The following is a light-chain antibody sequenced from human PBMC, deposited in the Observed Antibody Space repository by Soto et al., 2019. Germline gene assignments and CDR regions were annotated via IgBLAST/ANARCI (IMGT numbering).Light chain of an antibody. CDR2: GAS. CDR1: QSVSSSY. Sequence: EIVLTQSPGTLSLSPGERVTLSCRASQSVSSSYLAWYQQKPGQAPRLLIYGASSRATGIPDRFSGSGSGTNLTLTISRLEPEDFAVYYCQQYGSPPLFTFGPGTKVDIK. V-gene: IGKV3-20*01. J-gene: IGKJ3*01. CDR3: QQYGSPPLFT.